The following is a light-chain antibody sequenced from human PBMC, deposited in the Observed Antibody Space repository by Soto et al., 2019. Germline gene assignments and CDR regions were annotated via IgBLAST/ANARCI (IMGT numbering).Light chain of an antibody. J-gene: IGKJ4*01. CDR2: AAS. V-gene: IGKV1-9*01. Sequence: DIQLTQSPSFLSASVGDRVTITCRASQGISSYLAWYQQKPGKAPKLLIYAASTLQSGVPSRFSVSGSGTECTLTISSLQQEDFATYDCQQVNSYPLIFGGGTKVEIK. CDR3: QQVNSYPLI. CDR1: QGISSY.